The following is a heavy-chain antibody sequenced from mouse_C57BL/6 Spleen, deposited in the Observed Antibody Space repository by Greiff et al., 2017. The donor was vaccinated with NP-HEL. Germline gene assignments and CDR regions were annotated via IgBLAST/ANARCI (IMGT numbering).Heavy chain of an antibody. J-gene: IGHJ2*01. Sequence: VQLQQSGPELVKPGASVKISCKASGYAFSSSWMNWVKQRPGKGLEWIGRIYPGDGDTNYNGKFKGKATLTADKSSSTAYMQLSSLTSEDSAVYFCARSVTGTYYFDYWGQGTTLTVSS. D-gene: IGHD4-1*01. V-gene: IGHV1-82*01. CDR2: IYPGDGDT. CDR1: GYAFSSSW. CDR3: ARSVTGTYYFDY.